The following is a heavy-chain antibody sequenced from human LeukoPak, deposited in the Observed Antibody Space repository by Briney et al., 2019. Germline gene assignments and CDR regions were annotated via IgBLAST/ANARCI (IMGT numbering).Heavy chain of an antibody. Sequence: GGSLRLSCAASGFTFSSYSMNWVRQAPGKGLEWVSYISSSSSTIYYADSVKGRFTISRDNAKNSLYLQMNSLRAEDTAVYYCARGSRYCSTSCYHNWFDPWGQGTLVTVSS. D-gene: IGHD2-2*01. J-gene: IGHJ5*02. CDR2: ISSSSSTI. V-gene: IGHV3-48*01. CDR3: ARGSRYCSTSCYHNWFDP. CDR1: GFTFSSYS.